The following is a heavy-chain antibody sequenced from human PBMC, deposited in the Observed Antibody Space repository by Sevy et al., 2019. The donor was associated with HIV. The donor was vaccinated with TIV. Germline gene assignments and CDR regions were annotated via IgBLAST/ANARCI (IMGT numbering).Heavy chain of an antibody. CDR1: GGSIRRGDYF. V-gene: IGHV4-39*01. Sequence: SETLSLTCSVTGGSIRRGDYFWGWIRQSPGKGLEWIGSITDSGSTYYNPSLKSRVTMSVDTSKNQFSLKPSSVTAADTAVHYCARLRGGYGNGWFYYYMDVWGKGTTVTVSS. D-gene: IGHD3-10*01. J-gene: IGHJ6*03. CDR2: ITDSGST. CDR3: ARLRGGYGNGWFYYYMDV.